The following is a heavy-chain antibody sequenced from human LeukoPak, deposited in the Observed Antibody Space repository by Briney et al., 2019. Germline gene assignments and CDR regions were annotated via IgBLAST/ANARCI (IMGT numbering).Heavy chain of an antibody. J-gene: IGHJ4*02. CDR2: IRYDGSNK. CDR3: AKDGGQGADY. V-gene: IGHV3-30*02. Sequence: GGSLRLSCAASGFTFSSYAMHWVRQAPGKGLEWVAFIRYDGSNKYYADSVKGRFTISRDNSKNTLYLQMNSLRAEDMAVYYCAKDGGQGADYWGQGTLVSVSS. CDR1: GFTFSSYA. D-gene: IGHD3-16*01.